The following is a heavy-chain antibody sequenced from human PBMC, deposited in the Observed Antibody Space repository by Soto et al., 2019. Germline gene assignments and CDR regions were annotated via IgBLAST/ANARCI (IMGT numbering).Heavy chain of an antibody. Sequence: GGSLRLSCAASGFTFSDYYMSWIRQAPGKGLEWVSYISSRGSTIYYEDCVKGRFTISRDNAKNSLYLQMNSLRAEDTAVYYCAREIRQLVGPLTYYYSGMDVWGQGTTVTVS. J-gene: IGHJ6*02. D-gene: IGHD6-6*01. V-gene: IGHV3-11*01. CDR2: ISSRGSTI. CDR1: GFTFSDYY. CDR3: AREIRQLVGPLTYYYSGMDV.